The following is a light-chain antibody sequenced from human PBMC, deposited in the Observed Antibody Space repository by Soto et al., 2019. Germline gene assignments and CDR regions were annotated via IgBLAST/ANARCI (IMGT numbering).Light chain of an antibody. CDR1: SSDVGGYNY. CDR2: EVS. V-gene: IGLV2-14*01. Sequence: QSALTQPASVSGSPGQSLTISCTGTSSDVGGYNYVSWYQQHPGTAPKLMIYEVSNRPSGVSYRFSGSRSGNTASLTISGLQEEDEADDYCFSYTTGSTCVFGGGTKLTVL. CDR3: FSYTTGSTCV. J-gene: IGLJ3*02.